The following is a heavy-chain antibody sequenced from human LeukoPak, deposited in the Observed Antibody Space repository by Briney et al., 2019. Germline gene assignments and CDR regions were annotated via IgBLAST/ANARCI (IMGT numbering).Heavy chain of an antibody. D-gene: IGHD6-13*01. Sequence: PXXSLXXXCAASGFTFSSYAMSWVRQAPGKGVEWVSAISGSGGSTYYADSVKGGFTISRDNSKNTLYLEMNRLRAGDTGVNYCAXVQPMFISXXHFDSWGQGTLVTVSS. J-gene: IGHJ4*02. CDR3: AXVQPMFISXXHFDS. CDR1: GFTFSSYA. CDR2: ISGSGGST. V-gene: IGHV3-23*01.